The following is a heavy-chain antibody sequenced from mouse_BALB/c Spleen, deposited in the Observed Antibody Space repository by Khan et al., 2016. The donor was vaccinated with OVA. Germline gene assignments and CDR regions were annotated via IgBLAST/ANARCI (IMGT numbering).Heavy chain of an antibody. V-gene: IGHV3-2*02. CDR1: GYSITSDYA. CDR2: ISSSGST. J-gene: IGHJ4*01. Sequence: EVQLLETGPGLVKPSQSLSLTCTVTGYSITSDYAWNWIRQFPGNKLEWMGYISSSGSTNYNPALKSRISITRDTSKNQFFLQLNSVTTEDTATYDCARDGSRYNYAMDYWGQGTSVIVAS. D-gene: IGHD2-3*01. CDR3: ARDGSRYNYAMDY.